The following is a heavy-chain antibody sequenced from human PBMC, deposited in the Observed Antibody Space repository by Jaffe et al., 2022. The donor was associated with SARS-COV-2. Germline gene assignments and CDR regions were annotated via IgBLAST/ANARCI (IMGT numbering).Heavy chain of an antibody. CDR3: AKDYYSSGSYLNAFDI. CDR1: GFTFNKYT. V-gene: IGHV3-23*04. Sequence: EVQLVESGGGLIQPGGSLRLSCAASGFTFNKYTMNWVRQAPGKGLEWVSGISDNGRRTYYGDSVKGRFTVSRDNSKNTLYLQMNSLRAEDTAVYYCAKDYYSSGSYLNAFDIWGQGTMVTVSS. J-gene: IGHJ3*02. D-gene: IGHD3-10*01. CDR2: ISDNGRRT.